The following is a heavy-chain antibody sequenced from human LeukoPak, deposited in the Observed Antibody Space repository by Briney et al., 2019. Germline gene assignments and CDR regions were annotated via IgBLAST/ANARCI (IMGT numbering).Heavy chain of an antibody. CDR2: IYHSGST. Sequence: SQTLSLTCAVSGGSISSGGYSWSWIRQPPGKGLEWIGYIYHSGSTYYNPSLKSRVTISVDRSKNQFSLKLSSVTAADTAVYYCARALRNCSGGSCYPSLHFDYWGQEPWSPSPQ. D-gene: IGHD2-15*01. J-gene: IGHJ4*01. V-gene: IGHV4-30-2*01. CDR1: GGSISSGGYS. CDR3: ARALRNCSGGSCYPSLHFDY.